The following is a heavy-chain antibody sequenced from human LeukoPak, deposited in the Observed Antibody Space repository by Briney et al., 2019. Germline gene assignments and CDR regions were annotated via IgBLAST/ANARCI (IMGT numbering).Heavy chain of an antibody. CDR3: AREQDTAMGYFDY. CDR1: GCTFSSYA. CDR2: IIPIFGTA. V-gene: IGHV1-69*13. Sequence: SVKVSCKASGCTFSSYAISWVRQAPGQGLEWMGGIIPIFGTANYAQKFQGRVTITADESTSTAYMELSSLRSEDTAVYYCAREQDTAMGYFDYWGQGTLVTVSS. J-gene: IGHJ4*02. D-gene: IGHD5-18*01.